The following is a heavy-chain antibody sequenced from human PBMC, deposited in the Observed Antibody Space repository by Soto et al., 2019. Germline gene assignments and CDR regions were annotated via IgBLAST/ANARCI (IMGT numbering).Heavy chain of an antibody. D-gene: IGHD3-10*01. V-gene: IGHV1-18*01. J-gene: IGHJ4*03. CDR2: LTAYDGKR. Sequence: QVQMVQSGAEVKKTVASVKVYFKTSGYTFTTFGINWVRQAPGQGLDWIGCLTAYDGKRNFAQKFQDRLTMTMDISTSTGYMELSGLRSDDTAVYFCARGLTYGDFAYWGRATQVAVSS. CDR3: ARGLTYGDFAY. CDR1: GYTFTTFG.